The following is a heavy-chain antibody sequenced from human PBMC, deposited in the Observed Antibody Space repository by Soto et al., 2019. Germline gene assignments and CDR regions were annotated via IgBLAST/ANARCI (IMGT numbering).Heavy chain of an antibody. CDR1: GYTFTSYA. Sequence: ASVKVSCKASGYTFTSYAMHWVRQAPGQRLEWMGWINAGNGNTKYSQKFQGRVTITRDTSASTVYMELSSLRSEDTAVYYCARDLPGGAFDIWGQGTMVTVSS. CDR2: INAGNGNT. D-gene: IGHD3-16*01. J-gene: IGHJ3*02. V-gene: IGHV1-3*01. CDR3: ARDLPGGAFDI.